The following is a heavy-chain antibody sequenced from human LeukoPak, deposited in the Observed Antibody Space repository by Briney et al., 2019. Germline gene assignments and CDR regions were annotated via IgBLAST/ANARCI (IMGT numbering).Heavy chain of an antibody. D-gene: IGHD3-22*01. CDR1: GFTFDDYA. Sequence: GRSMRLSCAASGFTFDDYAMHWVRQAPGKGLEWVSGISWNSGSIGYADSVKGRFTISRDNAKNSMYLQMNSLRAEDMALYYCAKNANYYDSSGDFDYWGQGTLVTVSS. J-gene: IGHJ4*02. V-gene: IGHV3-9*03. CDR3: AKNANYYDSSGDFDY. CDR2: ISWNSGSI.